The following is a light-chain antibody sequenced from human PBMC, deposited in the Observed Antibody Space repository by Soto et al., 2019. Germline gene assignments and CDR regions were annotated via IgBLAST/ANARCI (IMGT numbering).Light chain of an antibody. CDR3: SSYTSISTLYV. V-gene: IGLV2-14*01. CDR1: NSDVGGYNY. Sequence: LTQPASVSGSPGQSITISCTGTNSDVGGYNYVSWYQQHPGKAPELMIYEVSHRPSGVSNRFSGSKSDNTASLTISGLQAEDEADYYCSSYTSISTLYVFGTGTKVTVL. CDR2: EVS. J-gene: IGLJ1*01.